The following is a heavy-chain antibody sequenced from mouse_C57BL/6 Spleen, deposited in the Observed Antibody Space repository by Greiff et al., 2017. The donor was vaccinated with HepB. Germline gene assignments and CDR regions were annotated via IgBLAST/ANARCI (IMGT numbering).Heavy chain of an antibody. Sequence: DVKLVESGEGLVKPGGSLKLSCAASGFTFSSYAMSWVRQTPEKRLEWVAYISSGGDYIYYADTVKGRFTISRDNARNTLYLQMSSLKSEDTAMYYCTREGDYYGSSPYYAMDYWGQGTSVTVSS. CDR2: ISSGGDYI. V-gene: IGHV5-9-1*02. CDR3: TREGDYYGSSPYYAMDY. J-gene: IGHJ4*01. CDR1: GFTFSSYA. D-gene: IGHD1-1*01.